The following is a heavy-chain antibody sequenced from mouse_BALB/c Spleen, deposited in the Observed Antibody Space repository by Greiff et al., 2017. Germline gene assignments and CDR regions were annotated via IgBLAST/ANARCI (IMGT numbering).Heavy chain of an antibody. CDR2: ISSGSSTT. D-gene: IGHD2-4*01. CDR1: GFTFSSFG. Sequence: EVQRVESGGGLVQPGGSRKLSCAASGFTFSSFGMHWVRQAPEKGLEWVAYISSGSSTTYYADTVKGRFTISRDNPKNTLFLQMTSLRSEDTAMYYCARGHYYDYDGAMDYWGQGTSGTVSS. J-gene: IGHJ4*01. V-gene: IGHV5-17*02. CDR3: ARGHYYDYDGAMDY.